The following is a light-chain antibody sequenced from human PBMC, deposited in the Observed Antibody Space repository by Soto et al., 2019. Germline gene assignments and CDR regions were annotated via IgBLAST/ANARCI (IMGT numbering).Light chain of an antibody. CDR3: SSYAGSNNLI. Sequence: GQSVTISCAGTSSDLGDYDYVSWYQQRPGKAPKLMIYEVNKRPSGVPDRFSGSKSGNTASLTVTGLQAEDEADYYCSSYAGSNNLIFGGGTQLTVL. CDR1: SSDLGDYDY. V-gene: IGLV2-8*01. CDR2: EVN. J-gene: IGLJ2*01.